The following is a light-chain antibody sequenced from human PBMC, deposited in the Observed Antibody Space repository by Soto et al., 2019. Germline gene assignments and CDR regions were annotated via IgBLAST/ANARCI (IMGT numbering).Light chain of an antibody. CDR3: MQGTHWPPYT. J-gene: IGKJ2*01. Sequence: DVLMTQSPLSLPVTLGQPASISCWSSRSLAYIDGNTYLNWFQQRPGQSPRSLIYNVSNRDSGVPDRFSGSGSGTAFTLKIRRVEAEDVAVYYCMQGTHWPPYTFGQGTKLEIK. CDR1: RSLAYIDGNTY. CDR2: NVS. V-gene: IGKV2-30*01.